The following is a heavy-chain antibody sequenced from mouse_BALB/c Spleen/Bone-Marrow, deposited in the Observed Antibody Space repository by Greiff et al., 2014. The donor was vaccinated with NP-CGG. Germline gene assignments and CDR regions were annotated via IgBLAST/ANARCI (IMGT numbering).Heavy chain of an antibody. Sequence: VQLKESGAELVKPGASVKLSCTASGFNIKDIYMHWVKQRPEQGLEWIGMIDPANGDTKYDPKFQGKATITADTSSNTAYLQLSSLTSEDTAVYYCARDYGPFDYWGQGTTLTVSS. CDR3: ARDYGPFDY. CDR2: IDPANGDT. CDR1: GFNIKDIY. V-gene: IGHV14-3*02. D-gene: IGHD1-2*01. J-gene: IGHJ2*01.